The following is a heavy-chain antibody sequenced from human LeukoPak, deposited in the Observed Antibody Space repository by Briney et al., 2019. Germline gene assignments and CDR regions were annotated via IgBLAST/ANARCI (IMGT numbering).Heavy chain of an antibody. D-gene: IGHD3-10*01. V-gene: IGHV3-7*02. CDR1: GFSFSAYW. CDR3: ARVRTYTSGSNTNDY. J-gene: IGHJ4*02. Sequence: GGSLRLSCAVSGFSFSAYWMTWVRQAPGKGLEWLASVKEDGSEKYQVDSVKGRFTISRDNAENSLFLQLNSLRDEDTAVYYCARVRTYTSGSNTNDYWGQGTLVTVSS. CDR2: VKEDGSEK.